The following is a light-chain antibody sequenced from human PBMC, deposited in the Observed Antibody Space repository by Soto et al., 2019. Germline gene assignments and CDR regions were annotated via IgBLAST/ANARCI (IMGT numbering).Light chain of an antibody. J-gene: IGKJ1*01. CDR2: NSS. V-gene: IGKV3-20*01. Sequence: EIVLTQSPGTLSLSPGERATLSCRASETVRNNYLAWYQQKPGQAPRLLIYNSSTSPAGIPDRFSGSGSGTYLSLTISRLEPEDCALYFCEQYLNLPQTFGHGTRVEIK. CDR1: ETVRNNY. CDR3: EQYLNLPQT.